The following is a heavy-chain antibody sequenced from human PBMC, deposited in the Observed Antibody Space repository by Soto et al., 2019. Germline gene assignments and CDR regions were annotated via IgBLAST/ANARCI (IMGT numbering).Heavy chain of an antibody. D-gene: IGHD1-26*01. J-gene: IGHJ4*02. CDR3: VRDPDGILDFDY. Sequence: GGSLRLSCAVSGFTFTNFGMIWVRQAPGKGLEWVSFIGSGAGTFVSYADSVKGRFTISRDNAKNSLYLQMNSLRDDDTAVYNCVRDPDGILDFDYWGQGTLVTVS. CDR2: IGSGAGTFV. V-gene: IGHV3-48*02. CDR1: GFTFTNFG.